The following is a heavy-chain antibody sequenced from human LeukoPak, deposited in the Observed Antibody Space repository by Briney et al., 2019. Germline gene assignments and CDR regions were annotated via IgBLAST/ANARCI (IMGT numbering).Heavy chain of an antibody. V-gene: IGHV3-7*01. CDR3: ARTFYGDYDY. D-gene: IGHD4-17*01. J-gene: IGHJ4*02. Sequence: GGSLSLSCAAPGFPFSSYWWSWVRQPPGKGLEWLANIKQDGSEKYYVDSVKGRFTISRDNAKNSLYLQMNSLRAEDTAVYYCARTFYGDYDYWGQGTLVTVPS. CDR1: GFPFSSYW. CDR2: IKQDGSEK.